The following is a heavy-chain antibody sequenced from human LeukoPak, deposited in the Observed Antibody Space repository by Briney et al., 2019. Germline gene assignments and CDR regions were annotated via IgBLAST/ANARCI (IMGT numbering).Heavy chain of an antibody. J-gene: IGHJ4*02. Sequence: SETLSLTCTVSGGSISSDGYYWSWIRQHPGKGLEWIGYIYYSGSAYYNPSPRSRVSILLDTSKNQFSLKLSSVTAADTAVYYCARGGVEAHSYESSGYWVYWGQGTLVTVSS. CDR3: ARGGVEAHSYESSGYWVY. CDR2: IYYSGSA. CDR1: GGSISSDGYY. D-gene: IGHD3-22*01. V-gene: IGHV4-31*03.